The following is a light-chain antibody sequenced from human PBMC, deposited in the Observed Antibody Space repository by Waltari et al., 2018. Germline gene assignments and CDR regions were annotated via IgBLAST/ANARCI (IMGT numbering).Light chain of an antibody. Sequence: QPVLTQSSSASASLGSSVKLTCTLSSGHSSYIIAWHPQQPGKAPRYLMKLEGSGSYNKGSGVPDRFSGSSSGADRYLTISNVQSEDEADYYCETWDSNTRVFGGGTKLTVL. CDR3: ETWDSNTRV. J-gene: IGLJ3*02. V-gene: IGLV4-60*03. CDR2: LEGSGSY. CDR1: SGHSSYI.